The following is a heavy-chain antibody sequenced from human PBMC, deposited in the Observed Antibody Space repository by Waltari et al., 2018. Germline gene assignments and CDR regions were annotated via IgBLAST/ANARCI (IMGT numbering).Heavy chain of an antibody. CDR2: INHSGST. CDR1: GGSFSGYY. Sequence: QVQLQQWGAGLLKPSETLSLTCAVYGGSFSGYYWSWIRKPPGKGLEWIGEINHSGSTNYNPSLKSRVTISVDTSKNQFSLKLSSVTAADTAVYYCARGGGVEMATKVIDYWGQGTLVTVSS. J-gene: IGHJ4*02. V-gene: IGHV4-34*01. D-gene: IGHD5-12*01. CDR3: ARGGGVEMATKVIDY.